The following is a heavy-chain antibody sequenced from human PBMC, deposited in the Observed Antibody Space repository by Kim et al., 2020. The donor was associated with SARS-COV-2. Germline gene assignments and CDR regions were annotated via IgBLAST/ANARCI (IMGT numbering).Heavy chain of an antibody. CDR2: IYYSGST. D-gene: IGHD2-15*01. CDR1: GGSISSSSYY. V-gene: IGHV4-39*01. Sequence: SETLSLTCTVSGGSISSSSYYWGWIRQPPGKGLEWIGSIYYSGSTYYNPSLKSRVTISVDTSKNQFSLKLSSVTAADTAVYYCARHGAASGWFDPWGQGTPVTVSS. CDR3: ARHGAASGWFDP. J-gene: IGHJ5*02.